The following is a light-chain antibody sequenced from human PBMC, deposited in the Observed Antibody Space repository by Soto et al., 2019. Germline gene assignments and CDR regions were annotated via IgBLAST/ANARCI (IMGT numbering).Light chain of an antibody. Sequence: QSALTQPASVSGSPGQSIIISCTGTSSDVGGYEFVSWYQQHPGKAPKLMIYEVSNRPSGVSNRFSGSKSGNTASLTIPGLQAEDEADYYCSSYTSSTRVVFGGGTKLTVL. J-gene: IGLJ2*01. CDR3: SSYTSSTRVV. CDR1: SSDVGGYEF. V-gene: IGLV2-14*01. CDR2: EVS.